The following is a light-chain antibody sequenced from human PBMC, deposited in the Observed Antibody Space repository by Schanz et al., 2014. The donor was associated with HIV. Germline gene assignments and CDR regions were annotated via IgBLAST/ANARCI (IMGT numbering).Light chain of an antibody. V-gene: IGLV2-14*02. CDR3: NSYTSSNTRV. J-gene: IGLJ3*02. CDR2: EGS. CDR1: ISDVGSYNL. Sequence: QSVLTQSASVSGSPGQSITISCTGTISDVGSYNLVSWYQQHPGKAPKLIIYEGSKRPLGVSNRFSGSKSGTTASLTISGLQAGDEADYYCNSYTSSNTRVFGGGTKLTVL.